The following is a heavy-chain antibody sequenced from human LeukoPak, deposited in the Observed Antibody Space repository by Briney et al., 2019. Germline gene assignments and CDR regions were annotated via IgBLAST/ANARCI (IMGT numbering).Heavy chain of an antibody. V-gene: IGHV3-33*01. Sequence: GGFLRLSCAASGFTFSSYDMHWGRQAPGKGLEWVAVLWYDGSDSYYADSVKGRFTISRDNSKNTLYLQMNSLRAEDTAVYYCARKAIDAFDICGQRTMVADSS. CDR2: LWYDGSDS. CDR1: GFTFSSYD. J-gene: IGHJ3*02. D-gene: IGHD3-9*01. CDR3: ARKAIDAFDI.